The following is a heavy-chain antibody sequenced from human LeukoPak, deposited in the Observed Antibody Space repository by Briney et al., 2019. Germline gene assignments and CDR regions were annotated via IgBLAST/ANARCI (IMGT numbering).Heavy chain of an antibody. CDR1: GFTFSSYS. CDR3: AKGYCSGGSCYRSLDY. Sequence: GGSLRLSCAASGFTFSSYSMNWVRQAPGKGLEWVSSISSSSSYIYYADSVKGRSTISRDNAKNSPYLQMNSLRAEDTAVYYCAKGYCSGGSCYRSLDYWGQGTLVTVSS. D-gene: IGHD2-15*01. CDR2: ISSSSSYI. J-gene: IGHJ4*02. V-gene: IGHV3-21*01.